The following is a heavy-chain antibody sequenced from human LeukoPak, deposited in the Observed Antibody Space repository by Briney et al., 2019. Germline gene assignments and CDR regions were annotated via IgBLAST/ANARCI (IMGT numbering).Heavy chain of an antibody. V-gene: IGHV1-18*01. CDR3: ARDRQPMVTFGGVIVIHDY. CDR2: ISAYNGNT. CDR1: GYTFTSYG. D-gene: IGHD3-16*02. Sequence: ASVKVSCKASGYTFTSYGISWVRQAPGQGLEWMGWISAYNGNTNYAQKLQGRVAMTTDTSTSTAYMELRSLRSDDTAVYYCARDRQPMVTFGGVIVIHDYWGRGTLVTVSS. J-gene: IGHJ4*02.